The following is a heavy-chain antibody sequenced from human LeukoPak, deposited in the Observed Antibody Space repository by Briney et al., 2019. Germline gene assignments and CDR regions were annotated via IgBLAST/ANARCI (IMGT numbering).Heavy chain of an antibody. Sequence: GGSLRLSCAASGFTFSSYGMHWVRQAPGKGLEWVAVISYDGSNKYYADSVKGRFTISRDNSKNTLYLQMNSLGAEDTAVYYCAKDNTFYGMDVWGQGTTVTVSS. CDR3: AKDNTFYGMDV. D-gene: IGHD5-18*01. J-gene: IGHJ6*02. V-gene: IGHV3-30*18. CDR2: ISYDGSNK. CDR1: GFTFSSYG.